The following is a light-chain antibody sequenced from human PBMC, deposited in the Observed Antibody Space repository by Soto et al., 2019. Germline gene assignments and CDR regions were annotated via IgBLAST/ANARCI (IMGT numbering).Light chain of an antibody. J-gene: IGKJ2*01. V-gene: IGKV3-20*01. Sequence: EIVLTQSPGTLSLSPGEGATLSCKASESVISDYLAWHQRKPGQAPRLLIYGASNRPTGISDRFSGSGSGTDFTLTITRLEPEDFAVYYCQQYVTPPFTFGQGTKLEIK. CDR3: QQYVTPPFT. CDR1: ESVISDY. CDR2: GAS.